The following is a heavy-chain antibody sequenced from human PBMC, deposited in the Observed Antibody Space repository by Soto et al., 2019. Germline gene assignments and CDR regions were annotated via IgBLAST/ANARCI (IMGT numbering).Heavy chain of an antibody. CDR2: IYYSGST. J-gene: IGHJ6*02. D-gene: IGHD6-13*01. CDR3: ARQQLVQGYYYDGRDV. V-gene: IGHV4-31*03. CDR1: GGSISSGGYY. Sequence: LSLTCTVSGGSISSGGYYWSWIRQHPGKGLEWIGYIYYSGSTYYNPSLKSRVTISVDTSKNQFSLKLSSVTAADTAVYYCARQQLVQGYYYDGRDVWGHGTMVTVSS.